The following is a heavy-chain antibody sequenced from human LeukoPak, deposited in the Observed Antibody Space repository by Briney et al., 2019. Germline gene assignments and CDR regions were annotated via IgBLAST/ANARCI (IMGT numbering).Heavy chain of an antibody. CDR3: ARDDVGIAAAGGIY. D-gene: IGHD6-13*01. Sequence: PSQTLSLTCAVSGGSISSGSYYWSWIRRPAGKGLEWIGRIYTRGSTDYNPSLKSRVTISIDTSKNQFSLKLSSVTAADTAVYYCARDDVGIAAAGGIYWGQGTLVTVSS. CDR1: GGSISSGSYY. V-gene: IGHV4-61*02. CDR2: IYTRGST. J-gene: IGHJ4*02.